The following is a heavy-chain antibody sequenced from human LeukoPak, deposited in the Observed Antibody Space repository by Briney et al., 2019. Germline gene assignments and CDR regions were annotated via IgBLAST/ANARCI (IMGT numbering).Heavy chain of an antibody. J-gene: IGHJ4*02. Sequence: GSLRLSCKASGFNFGDYGLTWVRQAPGKGLEWVGFIRSRTYGETTDYAASVKGRFIMSRDDSKSIAYLQMNNLKIEDTALYYCARAQYYDFWSGYYHSNDYWGREPWSASPQ. D-gene: IGHD3-3*01. CDR1: GFNFGDYG. CDR3: ARAQYYDFWSGYYHSNDY. V-gene: IGHV3-49*04. CDR2: IRSRTYGETT.